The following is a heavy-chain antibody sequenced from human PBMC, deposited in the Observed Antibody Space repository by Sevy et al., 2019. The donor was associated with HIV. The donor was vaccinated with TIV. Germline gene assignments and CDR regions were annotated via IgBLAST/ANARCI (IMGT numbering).Heavy chain of an antibody. J-gene: IGHJ3*02. V-gene: IGHV3-23*01. CDR3: AKHLWFGEWGAFDI. CDR1: GFTFSNYA. D-gene: IGHD3-10*01. Sequence: GGSLRLSCAASGFTFSNYAMTWVRQAPGEGLEWVSVISGSGGTTYHADSVKGRFTISRDNSKNTLYLQMNSLRAEDTAVYYCAKHLWFGEWGAFDIWGQGTMVTVSS. CDR2: ISGSGGTT.